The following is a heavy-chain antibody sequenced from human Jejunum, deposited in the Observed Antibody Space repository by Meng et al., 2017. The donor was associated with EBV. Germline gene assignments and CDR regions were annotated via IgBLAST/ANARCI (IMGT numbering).Heavy chain of an antibody. CDR1: GGSINNKNW. Sequence: VQLQESGPGLVQPSGTLSLTCTVSGGSINNKNWWHWVRQAPGKGLEWIGEIDHTGTTHYNPSLKSRVTISLGTSMNQFSLELTSPTPADTAVYYCVRDSQYLARGYFDYWGQGALVTVSS. CDR2: IDHTGTT. D-gene: IGHD2/OR15-2a*01. J-gene: IGHJ4*02. V-gene: IGHV4-4*02. CDR3: VRDSQYLARGYFDY.